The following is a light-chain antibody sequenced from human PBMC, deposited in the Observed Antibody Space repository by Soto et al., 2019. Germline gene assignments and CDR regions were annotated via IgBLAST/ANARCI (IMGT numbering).Light chain of an antibody. CDR2: LES. CDR1: QSITNNY. Sequence: EIVLTQSPGTLSLSPGERATLSCRASQSITNNYLAWYQQKPGQAPRLLIYLESNRAAGIPDRFSGSGSGADFTLTINRLEHEDFAVYHCQQYGSSPWPFGQGTKVDIK. CDR3: QQYGSSPWP. V-gene: IGKV3-20*01. J-gene: IGKJ1*01.